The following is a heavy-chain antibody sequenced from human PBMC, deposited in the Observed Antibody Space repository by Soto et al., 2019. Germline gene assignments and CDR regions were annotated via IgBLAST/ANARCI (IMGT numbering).Heavy chain of an antibody. CDR3: AKGVSQYTPLALFDY. CDR2: ISGSDGRT. D-gene: IGHD5-18*01. CDR1: GFTFSSYN. J-gene: IGHJ4*02. Sequence: GGSLRLSCAASGFTFSSYNMNWVRQAPGKGLEWVSTISGSDGRTYSTDSVKGRFTISRDNSRNTAYLQMNSLRVEDTAVYYCAKGVSQYTPLALFDYWGRGTLVTVSS. V-gene: IGHV3-23*01.